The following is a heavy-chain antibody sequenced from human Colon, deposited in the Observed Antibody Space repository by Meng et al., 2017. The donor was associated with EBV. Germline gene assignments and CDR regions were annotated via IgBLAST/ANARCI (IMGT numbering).Heavy chain of an antibody. D-gene: IGHD5-18*01. V-gene: IGHV4-4*02. CDR3: ARGGYYSFDY. CDR1: GGSISSVYW. CDR2: IYHSGST. Sequence: QVQLKESGPGLVNPSETLSLSCAFSGGSISSVYWWTWVRQSPVKGLKWIGEIYHSGSTNYNPSLKSRVTISVDKSKNQFSLKLTSVTAADTAVYYCARGGYYSFDYWGQRTLVTVSS. J-gene: IGHJ4*02.